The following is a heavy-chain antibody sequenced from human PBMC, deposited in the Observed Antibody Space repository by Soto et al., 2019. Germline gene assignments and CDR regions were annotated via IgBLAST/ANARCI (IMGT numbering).Heavy chain of an antibody. Sequence: ASVKVSCKASGYSFTSYWISWVRQMPGKGLEWMGRIDPSDSYTNYSPSLQGHVTISADKSISTAYLQWSSLKASDTAMYYCARHIAVAGSDYYYGMDVWGQGTTVTAP. CDR3: ARHIAVAGSDYYYGMDV. CDR2: IDPSDSYT. V-gene: IGHV5-10-1*01. D-gene: IGHD6-19*01. J-gene: IGHJ6*02. CDR1: GYSFTSYW.